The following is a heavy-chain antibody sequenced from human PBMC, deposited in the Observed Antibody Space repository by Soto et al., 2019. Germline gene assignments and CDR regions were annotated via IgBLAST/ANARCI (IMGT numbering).Heavy chain of an antibody. J-gene: IGHJ6*02. CDR2: INAGNGDT. Sequence: EASVKVSCKDSGYIFSYYAIHWVRQAPGQRLEWMGWINAGNGDTKYSQKFQGRVTITRDTSASTAYMELSSLRSEDTAVYYCAKANYYGSGNYYGYYYGMDVWGQGTTVTVSS. CDR3: AKANYYGSGNYYGYYYGMDV. CDR1: GYIFSYYA. V-gene: IGHV1-3*01. D-gene: IGHD3-10*01.